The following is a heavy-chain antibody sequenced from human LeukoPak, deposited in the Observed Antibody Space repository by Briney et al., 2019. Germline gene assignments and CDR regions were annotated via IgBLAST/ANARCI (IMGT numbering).Heavy chain of an antibody. D-gene: IGHD3-9*01. CDR1: GYTFTGYY. J-gene: IGHJ6*02. CDR3: ARDSAYYDILYGYYTGLGYYGMDV. Sequence: ASVNLSCKASGYTFTGYYLHWVRQPPGQGIEWMGLINPNCGGTNYAQKFQGRVTMTTDTSISTAYMKLSRLNSDDTAVYYCARDSAYYDILYGYYTGLGYYGMDVWGQGTTVTVSS. CDR2: INPNCGGT. V-gene: IGHV1-2*02.